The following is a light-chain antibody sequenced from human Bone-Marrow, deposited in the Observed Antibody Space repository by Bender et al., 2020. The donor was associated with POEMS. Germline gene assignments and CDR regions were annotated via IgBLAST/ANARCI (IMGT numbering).Light chain of an antibody. V-gene: IGLV2-14*03. CDR3: CSYAASDTFL. CDR1: SSDVGDYKY. J-gene: IGLJ2*01. Sequence: SALTQPASVSGSPGQSITISCTGTSSDVGDYKYVSWYQQHPGKAPKLMIFDVSNRPSGISNRFSGSKSDNTASLTISGIQAEDEAFYYCCSYAASDTFLFGGGTKVTVL. CDR2: DVS.